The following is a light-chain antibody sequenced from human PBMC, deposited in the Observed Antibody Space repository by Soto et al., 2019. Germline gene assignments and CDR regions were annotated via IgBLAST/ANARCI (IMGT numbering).Light chain of an antibody. CDR1: QSVSNNF. V-gene: IGKV3-20*01. CDR3: QQYCCSLLS. J-gene: IGKJ4*01. Sequence: EIVLTQSPGTLSLSPGEGATLSCRASQSVSNNFVAWYQQRPGKAPRRLIYGSSSRASGIPARFSGSGSGAYFTLTISRLEPEDFAVYYCQQYCCSLLSFGGGTKVEIK. CDR2: GSS.